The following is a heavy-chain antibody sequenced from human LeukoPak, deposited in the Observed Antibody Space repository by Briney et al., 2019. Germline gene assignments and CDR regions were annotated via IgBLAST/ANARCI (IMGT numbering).Heavy chain of an antibody. Sequence: GGSLRLSCSASGFTFSNHWMNWVRQAPGKGLEWVANINKDGSEKNYVDSVKGRFTISRGNAKNSLYLQMNYLRPEDTAVYYCARQDHGPDYWGQGTLVTVSS. CDR2: INKDGSEK. CDR1: GFTFSNHW. J-gene: IGHJ4*02. V-gene: IGHV3-7*01. CDR3: ARQDHGPDY. D-gene: IGHD1-14*01.